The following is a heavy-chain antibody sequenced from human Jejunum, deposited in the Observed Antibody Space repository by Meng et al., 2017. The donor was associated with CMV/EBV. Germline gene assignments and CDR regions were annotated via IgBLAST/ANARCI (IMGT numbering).Heavy chain of an antibody. D-gene: IGHD3-22*01. CDR2: ISVSGYS. J-gene: IGHJ5*01. CDR1: VGSVSDYY. Sequence: HVLLRDSAQGLVKQSGTLSLACSVSVGSVSDYYWSWIRRSAGKGLEWIGRISVSGYSDYSPSLKSRVTMSVDTSKNQFSLSLNSVTPADTALYYCVRDLIRDHSGSWFDSWGQGTLVTVSS. CDR3: VRDLIRDHSGSWFDS. V-gene: IGHV4-4*07.